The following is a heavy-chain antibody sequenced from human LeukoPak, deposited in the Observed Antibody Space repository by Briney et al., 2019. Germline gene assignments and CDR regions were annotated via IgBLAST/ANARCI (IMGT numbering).Heavy chain of an antibody. CDR3: AREWSGFDF. CDR1: GDSLGIYK. CDR2: ISSSGSA. D-gene: IGHD2-15*01. J-gene: IGHJ3*01. Sequence: SATLSLTCSVSGDSLGIYKWSWIRQPPGKGLEWIAHISSSGSAIYNPSLMSRVSMAVDTSKNQFSLRLISVTDADTGVYYCAREWSGFDFWGQGIMVTVSS. V-gene: IGHV4-59*01.